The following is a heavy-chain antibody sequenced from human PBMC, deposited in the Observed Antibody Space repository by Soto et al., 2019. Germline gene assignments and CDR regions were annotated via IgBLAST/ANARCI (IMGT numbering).Heavy chain of an antibody. CDR2: ISAYNGNT. Sequence: ASVKVSCKASGYTFTSYGISWVRQAPGQGLEWMGWISAYNGNTNYAQKLQGRVTMTTDTSTSTAYMELRSLRSDDTAVYYCARGNVAVAATYGMYVRGQGTMVTVSS. CDR3: ARGNVAVAATYGMYV. J-gene: IGHJ6*02. V-gene: IGHV1-18*01. D-gene: IGHD2-15*01. CDR1: GYTFTSYG.